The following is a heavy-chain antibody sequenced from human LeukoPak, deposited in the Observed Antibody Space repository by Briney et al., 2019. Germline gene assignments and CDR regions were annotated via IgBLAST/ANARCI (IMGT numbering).Heavy chain of an antibody. D-gene: IGHD5-18*01. CDR3: AISRGYFGYYMDV. CDR2: MNPNSGNT. CDR1: GGTFSSYA. Sequence: GSSVKVSCKASGGTFSSYAISWVRQATGQGLEWMGWMNPNSGNTGYAQKFQGRVTMTRNTSISTAYMELSSLRSEDTAVYYCAISRGYFGYYMDVWGKGTTVTISS. J-gene: IGHJ6*03. V-gene: IGHV1-8*02.